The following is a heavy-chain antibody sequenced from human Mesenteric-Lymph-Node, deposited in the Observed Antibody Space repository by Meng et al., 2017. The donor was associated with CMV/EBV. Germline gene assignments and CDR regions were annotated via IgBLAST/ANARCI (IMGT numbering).Heavy chain of an antibody. CDR1: GGTFRSYT. J-gene: IGHJ5*02. CDR2: IIPILGIA. Sequence: QVQLVQSGAEVKKPGSSVKVSCKASGGTFRSYTISWVRQAPGQGLEWMGRIIPILGIANYAQKFQGRVTITADKSTSTAYMELSSLRSEDTAVYYCAGGIAAAGSRWFDPWGQGTLVTVSS. CDR3: AGGIAAAGSRWFDP. V-gene: IGHV1-69*02. D-gene: IGHD6-13*01.